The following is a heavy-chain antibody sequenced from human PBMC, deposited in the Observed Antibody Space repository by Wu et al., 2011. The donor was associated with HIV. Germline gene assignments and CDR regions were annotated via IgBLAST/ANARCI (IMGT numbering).Heavy chain of an antibody. CDR1: GYTFTTYD. J-gene: IGHJ5*02. V-gene: IGHV1-8*02. CDR2: MNPTTGDT. CDR3: ARGVGGAYYDIWSGYYPNWFDP. Sequence: QVQLVQSGAELKKPGASVRVSCQASGYTFTTYDVNWVRQASGQGLEWMGWMNPTTGDTVYAPQFQDRVTMTSNTSTSTAYMTLSSLTSEDTAIYYCARGVGGAYYDIWSGYYPNWFDPWGQGTLVIVSS. D-gene: IGHD3-3*01.